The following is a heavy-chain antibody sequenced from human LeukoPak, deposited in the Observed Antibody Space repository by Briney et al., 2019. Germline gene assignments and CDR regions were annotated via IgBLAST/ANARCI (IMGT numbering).Heavy chain of an antibody. J-gene: IGHJ4*02. CDR3: ARRVIAVGLDY. Sequence: GGTLRLSCVASGFMFASVGMNWVRKAPGKGLEWVSSISGGGDRTYYADSVKGRFTISRDNSKNTLYLQMNSLRAEDTAVYYCARRVIAVGLDYWGQGTLVTVSS. D-gene: IGHD2-21*01. CDR2: ISGGGDRT. CDR1: GFMFASVG. V-gene: IGHV3-23*01.